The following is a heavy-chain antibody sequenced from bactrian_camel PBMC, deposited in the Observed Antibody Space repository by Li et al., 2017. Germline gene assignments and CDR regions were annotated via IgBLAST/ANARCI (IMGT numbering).Heavy chain of an antibody. D-gene: IGHD2*01. CDR3: AAAGPYSGSWFAIVCAETEYNY. CDR2: ITNADLA. Sequence: HVQLVESGGGSVQAGGSLTLSCKASGYTGDTNCMGWFRQAPGKEREGVATITNADLASYSDSVKGRFTISRDNAKNTLYLQMNSLKPEDTGTYYCAAAGPYSGSWFAIVCAETEYNYWGQGTQVTVS. J-gene: IGHJ4*01. V-gene: IGHV3S53*01. CDR1: GYTGDTNC.